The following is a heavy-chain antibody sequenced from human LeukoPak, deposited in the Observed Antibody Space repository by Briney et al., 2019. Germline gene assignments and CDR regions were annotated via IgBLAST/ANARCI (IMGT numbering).Heavy chain of an antibody. D-gene: IGHD2-2*01. V-gene: IGHV1-18*01. Sequence: ASVTVSCTASGYTFTSYGISWVRQAPGQGLEWMGWISAYNGNTNYAQKLQGRVTMTTDTSTSTAYMELRSLRSDDTAVYYCAMGYCSSTSCSPGNYYYGMDVWGQGTTVTVSS. J-gene: IGHJ6*02. CDR2: ISAYNGNT. CDR3: AMGYCSSTSCSPGNYYYGMDV. CDR1: GYTFTSYG.